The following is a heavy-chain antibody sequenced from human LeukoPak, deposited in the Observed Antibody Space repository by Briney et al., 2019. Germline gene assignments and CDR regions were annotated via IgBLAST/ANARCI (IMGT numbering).Heavy chain of an antibody. V-gene: IGHV1-18*01. Sequence: ASVKVSCKASGYSFTSNVISWVRQAPGQGLEWMGWISAYNGNTNYAQKLQGRLTMTRDTSTTTVYMELSSLRSEDTAMYYCAREIGPRQLHLWGSAFDYWGQGTLVTVSS. CDR1: GYSFTSNV. J-gene: IGHJ4*02. CDR3: AREIGPRQLHLWGSAFDY. CDR2: ISAYNGNT. D-gene: IGHD5-18*01.